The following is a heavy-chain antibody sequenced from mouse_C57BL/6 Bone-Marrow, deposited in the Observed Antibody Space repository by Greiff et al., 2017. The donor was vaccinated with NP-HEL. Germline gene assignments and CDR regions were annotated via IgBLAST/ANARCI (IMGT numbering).Heavy chain of an antibody. CDR3: ATSGGDY. Sequence: VQLQQSGPELVKPGASVKISCKASGYTFTDYYMNWVKQSHGKSLEWIGDINPNNGGTSYNQKFKGKATLTVDKSSSTAYMELRSLTSEDSAVYYCATSGGDYWGQGTTLTVSS. CDR2: INPNNGGT. D-gene: IGHD1-1*02. V-gene: IGHV1-26*01. CDR1: GYTFTDYY. J-gene: IGHJ2*01.